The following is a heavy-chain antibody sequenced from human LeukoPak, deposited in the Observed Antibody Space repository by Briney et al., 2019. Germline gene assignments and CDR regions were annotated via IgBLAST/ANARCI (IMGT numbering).Heavy chain of an antibody. CDR2: IRGDAGDK. V-gene: IGHV3-7*01. J-gene: IGHJ4*02. Sequence: GGSLRLSCAASGFTFSRYWMAWVRQAPGKGLEWVANIRGDAGDKGSADSVKGRFTISRDNGENSLHLQMNSLTAEDTAVYYCARDVRGALDFWGQGTLVVVSS. D-gene: IGHD2-15*01. CDR3: ARDVRGALDF. CDR1: GFTFSRYW.